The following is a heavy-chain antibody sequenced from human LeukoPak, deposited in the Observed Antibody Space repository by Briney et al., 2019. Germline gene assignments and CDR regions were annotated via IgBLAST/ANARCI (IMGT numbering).Heavy chain of an antibody. CDR1: GFTFSSYA. J-gene: IGHJ4*02. CDR3: AKDQKATYGSGSAEEGDY. D-gene: IGHD3-10*01. Sequence: GGALRLSCAASGFTFSSYAMSWVRQAPGKGLGWVSGISGSDGTTYYADSVKSRFTISRDNSKNTLYLQMNTLRAEDTTIYFCAKDQKATYGSGSAEEGDYWGQGTLVTVSS. V-gene: IGHV3-23*01. CDR2: ISGSDGTT.